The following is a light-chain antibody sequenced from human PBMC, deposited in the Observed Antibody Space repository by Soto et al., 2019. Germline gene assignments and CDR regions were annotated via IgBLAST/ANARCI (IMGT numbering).Light chain of an antibody. CDR2: GAS. CDR3: QQYGRSPFT. CDR1: QSVSSSY. J-gene: IGKJ5*01. Sequence: EIVLTQSPGTLSFSPGERATLSCRASQSVSSSYLAWYQQKPGQAPRLLIFGASSRATGIPDRFSGSGSGTDFTLTISRLEPEDLAVYYCQQYGRSPFTFGQGTRLEIK. V-gene: IGKV3-20*01.